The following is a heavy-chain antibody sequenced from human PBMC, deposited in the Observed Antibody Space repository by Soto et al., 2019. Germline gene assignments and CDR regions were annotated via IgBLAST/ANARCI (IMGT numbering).Heavy chain of an antibody. V-gene: IGHV1-69*06. CDR1: GGTFSSYA. Sequence: SVKVACKASGGTFSSYAISWVRQAPGQGLEWMGGIIPIFGTANYAQKFQGRVTITADKSTSTAYMELSSLRSEDTAVYYCASQIYVHYYYSGMDVWGQGTTVTVSS. D-gene: IGHD5-12*01. CDR2: IIPIFGTA. J-gene: IGHJ6*02. CDR3: ASQIYVHYYYSGMDV.